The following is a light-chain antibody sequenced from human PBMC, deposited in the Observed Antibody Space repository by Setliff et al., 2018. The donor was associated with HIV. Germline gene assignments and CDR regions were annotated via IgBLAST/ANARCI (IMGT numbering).Light chain of an antibody. V-gene: IGLV3-1*01. CDR3: HAWDSTTAV. Sequence: SYPLAQLPSVSVSPGQTVSITCSGDKLESKYGYWYRQNPRQTPVLVISQDNKRPSGIPERFSGFNSGNTATLTISGTQAMDEADYFWHAWDSTTAVFGTGTKVT. J-gene: IGLJ1*01. CDR1: KLESKY. CDR2: QDN.